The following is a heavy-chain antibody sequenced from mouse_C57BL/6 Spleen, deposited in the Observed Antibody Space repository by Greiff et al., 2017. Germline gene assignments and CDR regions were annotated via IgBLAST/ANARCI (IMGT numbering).Heavy chain of an antibody. CDR1: GYTSISYW. V-gene: IGHV1-59*01. CDR2: IDPSDSYT. J-gene: IGHJ4*01. D-gene: IGHD1-1*01. CDR3: ARSGYYGSSYVYAMDY. Sequence: QVQLQPGAELVRPGTSVKLSCKASGYTSISYWMHWVKQRPGQGLEWIGVIDPSDSYTNYNQKFKGKATLTVDTSSSTAYMQLSSLTSEDSAVYYCARSGYYGSSYVYAMDYWGQGTSVTVSS.